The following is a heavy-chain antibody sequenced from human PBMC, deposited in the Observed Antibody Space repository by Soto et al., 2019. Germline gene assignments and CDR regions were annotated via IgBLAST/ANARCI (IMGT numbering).Heavy chain of an antibody. CDR1: GGSISSGGYY. J-gene: IGHJ4*02. V-gene: IGHV4-31*03. D-gene: IGHD1-26*01. CDR2: IYYSGST. Sequence: SETLSLTCTVSGGSISSGGYYWSWIRQHPGKGLEWIGYIYYSGSTYYKPSLKSRVTKSVDTSKNQFSLKLSSVTAADTAVYYCARGLITGSQYSGGWYYFDSWGQGTQVTVSS. CDR3: ARGLITGSQYSGGWYYFDS.